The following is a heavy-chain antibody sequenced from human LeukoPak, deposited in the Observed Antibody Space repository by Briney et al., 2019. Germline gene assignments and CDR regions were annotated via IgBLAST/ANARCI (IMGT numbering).Heavy chain of an antibody. Sequence: GGSLRLSCAASGFTFSSYVMHWVCQAPGKGLEWVAIISYDGSNEYYADSVKGRFTISRDNSKNTLYLQMNSLRAEDTAVYYCAKDSQWGKVGTKGGYFDYWGQGTLVTVSS. D-gene: IGHD1-26*01. J-gene: IGHJ4*02. CDR1: GFTFSSYV. CDR3: AKDSQWGKVGTKGGYFDY. CDR2: ISYDGSNE. V-gene: IGHV3-30*04.